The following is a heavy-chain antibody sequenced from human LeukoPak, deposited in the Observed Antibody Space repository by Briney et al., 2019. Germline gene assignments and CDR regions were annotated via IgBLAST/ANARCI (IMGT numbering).Heavy chain of an antibody. CDR1: GFTFSDYY. V-gene: IGHV3-11*01. J-gene: IGHJ3*02. CDR2: ISSSGSTI. CDR3: ARAPYYYDSSGYWDAFDI. Sequence: GGSLRLSCTASGFTFSDYYMSWIRQAPGKGLEWVSYISSSGSTIYYADSVKGRFTISRDDAKNSLYLQMNSLRAEDTAVYYCARAPYYYDSSGYWDAFDIWGQGTMVTVSS. D-gene: IGHD3-22*01.